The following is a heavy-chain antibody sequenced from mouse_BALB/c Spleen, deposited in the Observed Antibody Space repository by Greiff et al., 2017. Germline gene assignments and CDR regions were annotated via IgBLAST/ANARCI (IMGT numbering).Heavy chain of an antibody. CDR3: ARTGTYAMDY. Sequence: VKLVESGPQLVRPGASVKISCKASGYSFTSYWMHWVKQRPGQGLEWIGMIDPSDSETRLNQKFKDKATLTVDKSSSTAYMQLSSPTSEDSAVYYCARTGTYAMDYWGQGTSVTVSS. D-gene: IGHD4-1*01. CDR1: GYSFTSYW. J-gene: IGHJ4*01. CDR2: IDPSDSET. V-gene: IGHV1S126*01.